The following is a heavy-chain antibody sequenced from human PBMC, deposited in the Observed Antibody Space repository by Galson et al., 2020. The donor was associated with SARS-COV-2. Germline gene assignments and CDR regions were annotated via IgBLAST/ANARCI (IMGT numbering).Heavy chain of an antibody. D-gene: IGHD3-3*01. Sequence: ETSETLSLTCTVSGGSISSGGYYWSWIRQHPGKGLEWIGYIYYSGSTYYNPSLKRRVTISVDTSKNQFSLKLSSVTAADTAVYYCARIISVGMFGVVNWFDPWGQGTLVTVSS. V-gene: IGHV4-31*03. CDR3: ARIISVGMFGVVNWFDP. CDR2: IYYSGST. CDR1: GGSISSGGYY. J-gene: IGHJ5*02.